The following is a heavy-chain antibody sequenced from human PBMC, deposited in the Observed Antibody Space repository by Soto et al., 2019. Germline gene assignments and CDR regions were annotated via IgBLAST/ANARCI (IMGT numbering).Heavy chain of an antibody. J-gene: IGHJ6*02. V-gene: IGHV5-10-1*01. D-gene: IGHD2-2*01. CDR1: EYSFTSNF. CDR2: IDPSDSYT. Sequence: DSLKLSCTGTEYSFTSNFLICVRHMHWKGLAWMGRIDPSDSYTNYSPSFQGHVTISADKSISTAYLQWSSLKASDTAMYYCATSWVRYCSSTSCYPGYGRDVWGQGTTVTVSS. CDR3: ATSWVRYCSSTSCYPGYGRDV.